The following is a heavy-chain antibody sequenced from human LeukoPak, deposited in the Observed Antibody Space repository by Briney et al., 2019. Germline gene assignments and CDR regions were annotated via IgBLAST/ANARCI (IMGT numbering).Heavy chain of an antibody. V-gene: IGHV3-23*01. CDR2: ISGRSETT. CDR1: GFTLSTYV. Sequence: GGSLRLSCAASGFTLSTYVMNWVRQAPGKGLEWVSTISGRSETTYYSDSVKGRFTISRDNPKNTLYLQMNSLRAEDTAVYYCANYVYDSGNRRFDYWGQGTLVTVSS. CDR3: ANYVYDSGNRRFDY. D-gene: IGHD3-10*01. J-gene: IGHJ4*02.